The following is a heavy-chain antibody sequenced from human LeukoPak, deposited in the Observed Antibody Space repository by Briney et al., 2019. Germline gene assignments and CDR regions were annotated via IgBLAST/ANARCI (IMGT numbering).Heavy chain of an antibody. V-gene: IGHV5-51*01. D-gene: IGHD2-15*01. Sequence: GESLKISCKGSGYRFTTYWIGWVRQMPGKGLEWMGIIYPGDSDTRYSPSFQGQITISADKSINTAYLQWSSLKASDTAMYYCARQEYCSGGSCYTWFDPWGQGTLVTVSS. CDR1: GYRFTTYW. CDR3: ARQEYCSGGSCYTWFDP. CDR2: IYPGDSDT. J-gene: IGHJ5*02.